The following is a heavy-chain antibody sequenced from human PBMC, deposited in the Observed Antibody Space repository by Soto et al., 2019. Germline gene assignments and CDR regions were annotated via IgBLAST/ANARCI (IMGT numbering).Heavy chain of an antibody. D-gene: IGHD3-10*01. Sequence: QVTLKESGPVLVKPTETLTLTCTVSGFSLSNARMGVSWIRQPPGKALEWLAHIFSNDEKSYSTSLKSRLTTSKDPAKSQVVLTMPNMDPVDTATYYCARIMVRGGHHWFDPWGPGTLVTVSS. CDR3: ARIMVRGGHHWFDP. V-gene: IGHV2-26*01. CDR1: GFSLSNARMG. CDR2: IFSNDEK. J-gene: IGHJ5*02.